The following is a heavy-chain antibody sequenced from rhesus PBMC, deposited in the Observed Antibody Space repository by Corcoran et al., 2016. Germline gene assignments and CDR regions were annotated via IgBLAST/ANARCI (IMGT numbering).Heavy chain of an antibody. V-gene: IGHV1-111*02. CDR2: VDPEEGEA. Sequence: EVQLVQSGAEVKKPGASVKNSCKASGYTFTELSMHWVRQAPGKGIEWMGRVDPEEGEADNAQKFQDRMTNHAETYTDTAYMELSRLRSEDTAVYYCARGGWSDYYSFDYWGQGVLVTVSS. CDR1: GYTFTELS. CDR3: ARGGWSDYYSFDY. D-gene: IGHD3-22*01. J-gene: IGHJ4*01.